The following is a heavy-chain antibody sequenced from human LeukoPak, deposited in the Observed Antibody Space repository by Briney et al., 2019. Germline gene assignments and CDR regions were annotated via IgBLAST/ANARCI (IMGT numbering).Heavy chain of an antibody. CDR3: AKDMEPYDGRGYWYFDL. J-gene: IGHJ2*01. V-gene: IGHV1-46*01. Sequence: ASVKVSCKASGYHFTSQYVHWVRQAPGQGLEWMGIISPTGGSTRNAQKFQGRFSMTGDTSTSTVYMELSRLRSEDTAVYYCAKDMEPYDGRGYWYFDLWGRGTLVTVSS. CDR2: ISPTGGST. D-gene: IGHD5-12*01. CDR1: GYHFTSQY.